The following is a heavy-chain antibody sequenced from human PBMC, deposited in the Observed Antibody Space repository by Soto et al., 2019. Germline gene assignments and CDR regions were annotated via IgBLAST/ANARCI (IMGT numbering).Heavy chain of an antibody. J-gene: IGHJ5*02. D-gene: IGHD3-3*01. CDR1: GGTFTSYY. Sequence: GASVRSCKAPGGTFTSYYLNWVRQAPGQGLEWMGVINPHGGSTKYAQKFQGRVTMTRDTSRSTVYMELRSLRSDDTAIYYCARSSGGNFGIIIEGSNWFDPWGQGTLVTVSS. CDR3: ARSSGGNFGIIIEGSNWFDP. V-gene: IGHV1-46*01. CDR2: INPHGGST.